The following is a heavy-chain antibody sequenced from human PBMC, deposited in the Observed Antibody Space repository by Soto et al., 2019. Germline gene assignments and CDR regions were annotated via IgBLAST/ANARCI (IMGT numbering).Heavy chain of an antibody. CDR3: TTDSRTTMPEVRFDY. Sequence: GGSLSLSCAASGFPFSNAWINWVRQTPGTGLQWVGRVKSKTDGGSADYAAPVKGRFAVSRDDSKNIVYLQMNSVKIEDTGVYYCTTDSRTTMPEVRFDYWGHGTLVTVSP. J-gene: IGHJ4*01. D-gene: IGHD3-10*01. CDR2: VKSKTDGGSA. CDR1: GFPFSNAW. V-gene: IGHV3-15*07.